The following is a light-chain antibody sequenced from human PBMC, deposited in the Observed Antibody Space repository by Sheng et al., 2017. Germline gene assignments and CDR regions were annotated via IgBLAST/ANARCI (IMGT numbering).Light chain of an antibody. Sequence: AIRITQSPSSLSASTGDRVTITCRASQGISSYLAWYQQKPGKAPKLLIYAASTLQSGVPSRFSGSGSGTDFTLTISCLQSEDFATYYCQQYYSYPVTFGQGPSWRS. J-gene: IGKJ2*01. CDR3: QQYYSYPVT. CDR1: QGISSY. V-gene: IGKV1-8*01. CDR2: AAS.